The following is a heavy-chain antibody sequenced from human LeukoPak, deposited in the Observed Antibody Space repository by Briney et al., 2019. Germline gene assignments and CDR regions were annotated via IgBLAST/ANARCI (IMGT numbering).Heavy chain of an antibody. CDR2: IYYSGST. Sequence: SETLSLTCTVSGASISSTTFYCGWIRQPPGKGLEWIGTIYYSGSTYYNPSLKSRVTISVDASKNHFSLRLSSVTAADTAVYYCARRGVGPTRLYYFDYWGQGTLVTVSS. V-gene: IGHV4-39*02. CDR1: GASISSTTFY. J-gene: IGHJ4*02. D-gene: IGHD1-26*01. CDR3: ARRGVGPTRLYYFDY.